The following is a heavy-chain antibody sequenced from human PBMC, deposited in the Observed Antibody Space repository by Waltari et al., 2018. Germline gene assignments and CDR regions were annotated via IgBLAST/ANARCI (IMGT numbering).Heavy chain of an antibody. CDR1: GFTFSSYS. J-gene: IGHJ4*02. D-gene: IGHD6-13*01. CDR3: ARDLHRGGSSWYEVDY. CDR2: ISSSSSTI. V-gene: IGHV3-48*01. Sequence: EVQLVESGGGLVQPGGSLRLSCAASGFTFSSYSMNWVRQAPGKGLEWVSYISSSSSTIYYADSVKGRFTISRDNAKNSLNLQMSSLRAEDTAVYYCARDLHRGGSSWYEVDYWGQGTLVTVSS.